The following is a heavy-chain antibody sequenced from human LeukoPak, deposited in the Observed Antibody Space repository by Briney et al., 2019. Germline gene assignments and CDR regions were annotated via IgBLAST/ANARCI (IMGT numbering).Heavy chain of an antibody. CDR2: IYYSGST. V-gene: IGHV4-59*01. Sequence: PSETLSPTCTVSGGSISSYYWSWIRQPPGKGLEWIGYIYYSGSTNYNPSLKSRVTISVDTSKNQFSLKLSSVTAADTAVYYCARVWQLGYAFDIWGQGTMVTVSS. J-gene: IGHJ3*02. CDR1: GGSISSYY. CDR3: ARVWQLGYAFDI. D-gene: IGHD6-6*01.